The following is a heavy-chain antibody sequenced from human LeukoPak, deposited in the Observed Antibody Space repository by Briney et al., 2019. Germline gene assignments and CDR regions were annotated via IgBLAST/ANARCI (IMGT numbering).Heavy chain of an antibody. CDR1: GYTFTNYA. V-gene: IGHV1-3*01. J-gene: IGHJ6*02. CDR3: ARAEVLLSFGHNKHCMDV. D-gene: IGHD3-10*01. CDR2: INGGLENI. Sequence: ASVKVSCKASGYTFTNYAIHWVRQAPGQRLEWMGQINGGLENIKYSQRFQGRVTLTRDISATTAYMELSSLRSEDTAVYFCARAEVLLSFGHNKHCMDVWGQGTTVTVSS.